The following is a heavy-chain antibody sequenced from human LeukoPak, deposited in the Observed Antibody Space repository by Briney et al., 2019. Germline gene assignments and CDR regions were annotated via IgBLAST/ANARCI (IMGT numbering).Heavy chain of an antibody. CDR2: ISYDGTEK. D-gene: IGHD3-10*01. J-gene: IGHJ6*02. CDR3: ARDMTPITMVRGVTLPYYYGMDV. Sequence: GSSLRLSCATSGLSFSSYAMHWVRQAPGKGLEWVAVISYDGTEKYYGDSVKGRFTISRDNSKNTLYLQMNSLRAEDTAVYYCARDMTPITMVRGVTLPYYYGMDVWGQGTTVTVSS. V-gene: IGHV3-30-3*01. CDR1: GLSFSSYA.